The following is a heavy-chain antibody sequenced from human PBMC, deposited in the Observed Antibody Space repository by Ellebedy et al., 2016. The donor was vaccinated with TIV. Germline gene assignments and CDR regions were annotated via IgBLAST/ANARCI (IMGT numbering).Heavy chain of an antibody. CDR2: IKQDGSEK. CDR1: GFTFSSYW. V-gene: IGHV3-7*03. Sequence: GGSLRLXCAASGFTFSSYWMSWVRQAPGKGLEWVANIKQDGSEKYYVDSVKGRFTISRDNAKNSLYLQMNSLRAEDTAVYYCAREGGGSGPRDYYYGMDVWGQGTTVTVSS. J-gene: IGHJ6*02. CDR3: AREGGGSGPRDYYYGMDV. D-gene: IGHD6-19*01.